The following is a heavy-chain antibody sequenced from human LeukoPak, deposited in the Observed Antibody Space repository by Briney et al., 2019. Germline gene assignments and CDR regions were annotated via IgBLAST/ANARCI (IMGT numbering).Heavy chain of an antibody. V-gene: IGHV3-66*01. CDR3: ARDVGAVAGSGDLDYYYGMDV. CDR2: IYSGGST. Sequence: PGGSLRLSCAASGFTVSSNYMSWVRQAPGKGLEWVSVIYSGGSTYYADSVKGRFTISRDNSKNTLYLQMNSLRAEDTAVYYCARDVGAVAGSGDLDYYYGMDVWGQGTTVTVSS. CDR1: GFTVSSNY. D-gene: IGHD6-19*01. J-gene: IGHJ6*02.